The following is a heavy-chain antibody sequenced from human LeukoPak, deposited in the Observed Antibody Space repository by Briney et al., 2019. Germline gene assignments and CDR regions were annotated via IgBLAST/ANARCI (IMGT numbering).Heavy chain of an antibody. CDR3: ARDRPRLRGYSYGYYYYMDV. Sequence: SETLSLTCSASGGLINTRSYFWGWIRQAPGKGLEWIGSIYYSGSTYYNPSLKSRVTISVDTSKNQFSLKLSSVTAADTAVYYCARDRPRLRGYSYGYYYYMDVWGKGTTVTVSS. CDR1: GGLINTRSYF. CDR2: IYYSGST. J-gene: IGHJ6*03. V-gene: IGHV4-39*07. D-gene: IGHD5-18*01.